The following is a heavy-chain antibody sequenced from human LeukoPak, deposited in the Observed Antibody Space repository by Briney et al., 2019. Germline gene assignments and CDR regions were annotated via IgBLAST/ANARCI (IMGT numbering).Heavy chain of an antibody. CDR2: ISSSSSYK. V-gene: IGHV3-21*01. CDR3: ASIAAAGYYFDY. J-gene: IGHJ4*02. CDR1: GFTFSSYS. D-gene: IGHD6-13*01. Sequence: GGSLRLSCAASGFTFSSYSMNWVRQAPGKGLEWVSSISSSSSYKYYADSVKGRFTISRDNAKNSLYLQMNSLRAEDTAVYYCASIAAAGYYFDYWGQGTLVTVSS.